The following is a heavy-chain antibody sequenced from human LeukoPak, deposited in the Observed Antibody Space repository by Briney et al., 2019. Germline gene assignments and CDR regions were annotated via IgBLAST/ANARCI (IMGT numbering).Heavy chain of an antibody. D-gene: IGHD3-3*01. J-gene: IGHJ4*02. CDR1: GFTFSSYA. CDR3: AKEVPLFLEWLLRRFGYFDY. Sequence: PGGSLRLSCAASGFTFSSYAMSWVRQAPGKGLEWVSAISGSGGSTYYADSVKGRFTISRDNSKNTLYLQMNSLRAEDTAVYYCAKEVPLFLEWLLRRFGYFDYWGQGTLVTVSS. V-gene: IGHV3-23*01. CDR2: ISGSGGST.